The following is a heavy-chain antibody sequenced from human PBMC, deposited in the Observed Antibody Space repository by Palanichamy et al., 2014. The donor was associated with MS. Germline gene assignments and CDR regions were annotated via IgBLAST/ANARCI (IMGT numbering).Heavy chain of an antibody. J-gene: IGHJ5*02. V-gene: IGHV3-30-3*01. CDR3: ARDLEMATITGWFDP. CDR2: ISYDGSNK. D-gene: IGHD5-24*01. CDR1: GFTFSSYA. Sequence: QVQLVESGGGVVQPGRSLRPSCAASGFTFSSYAMHWVRQAPGKGLEWVAVISYDGSNKYYADSVKGRFTISRDNSKNTLYLQMNSLRAEDTAVYYCARDLEMATITGWFDPWGQGTLVTVSS.